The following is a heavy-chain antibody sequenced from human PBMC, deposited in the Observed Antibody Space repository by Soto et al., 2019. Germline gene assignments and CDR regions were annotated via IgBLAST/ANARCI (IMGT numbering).Heavy chain of an antibody. Sequence: SVKVSCKASGGTFSSYAISWVRQAPGQGLEWMGGIIPIFGTANYAQKFQGRVTITADESTSTAYMELSSLRSEDTAVYYCARKGVTVTPYYYYYYGMDVWGQGTTVTVSS. CDR3: ARKGVTVTPYYYYYYGMDV. V-gene: IGHV1-69*13. D-gene: IGHD4-4*01. CDR1: GGTFSSYA. CDR2: IIPIFGTA. J-gene: IGHJ6*02.